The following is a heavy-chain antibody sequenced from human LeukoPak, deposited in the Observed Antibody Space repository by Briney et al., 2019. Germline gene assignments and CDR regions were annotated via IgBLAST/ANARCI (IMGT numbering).Heavy chain of an antibody. Sequence: ASVKVSCKASGCTFSSYAISWVRQAPGQGLEWMGGIIPIFGTANYPHNFQGRVTITAHESTSTAYMELSSLRSEDTAVYCCARAPNYRSGSYPSPIFDYWGQGTLVTVSS. V-gene: IGHV1-69*13. CDR3: ARAPNYRSGSYPSPIFDY. CDR1: GCTFSSYA. CDR2: IIPIFGTA. J-gene: IGHJ4*02. D-gene: IGHD3-10*01.